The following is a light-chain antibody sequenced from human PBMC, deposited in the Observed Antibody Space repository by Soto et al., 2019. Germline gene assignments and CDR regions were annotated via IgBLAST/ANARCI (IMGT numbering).Light chain of an antibody. CDR2: DVN. V-gene: IGLV2-11*01. CDR1: SNDVGGYNF. J-gene: IGLJ1*01. CDR3: CSYVGSDSSFV. Sequence: QSDLTQPRSLSGSPGQSVTISCTGTSNDVGGYNFVSWYQQHPGKVPKLIIYDVNIRPSGVPDRFSASKSGITASLTISGLQAEDEADYYCCSYVGSDSSFVFGSGTKVTVL.